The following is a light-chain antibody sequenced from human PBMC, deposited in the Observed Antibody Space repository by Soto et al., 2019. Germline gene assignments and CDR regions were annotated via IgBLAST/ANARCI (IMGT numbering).Light chain of an antibody. CDR2: EVS. CDR1: SSDVGGYNY. V-gene: IGLV2-8*01. CDR3: SSYAGSNNYV. Sequence: QSALTQPPSASGSPGQSVTISCTGTSSDVGGYNYVSWYQQNPGKAPKLMIYEVSKRPSGVPDRFSGSKSGNTASLTGSGLQAEDEADYYCSSYAGSNNYVFGTGTKVTVL. J-gene: IGLJ1*01.